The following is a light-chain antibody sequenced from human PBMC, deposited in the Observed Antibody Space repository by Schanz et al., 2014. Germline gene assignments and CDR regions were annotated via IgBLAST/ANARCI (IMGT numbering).Light chain of an antibody. CDR3: SSYSTSSTLL. CDR1: SSDVGAYKH. J-gene: IGLJ2*01. CDR2: DVS. Sequence: QSSLTQPASVSGSLGQSITISCTGTSSDVGAYKHVSWYQQHPGKAPKLMIYDVSYRPSGVSNRFSGSKSGNTASLTISGLQADDDADYYCSSYSTSSTLLFGGGTKLTVL. V-gene: IGLV2-14*01.